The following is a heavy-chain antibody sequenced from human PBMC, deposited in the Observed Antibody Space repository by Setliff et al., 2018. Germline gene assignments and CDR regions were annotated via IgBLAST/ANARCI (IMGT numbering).Heavy chain of an antibody. CDR2: FDPEDGET. J-gene: IGHJ4*02. D-gene: IGHD6-13*01. Sequence: ASVKVSCKVSGYTLTELSMHWVRQAPGKGLEWMGGFDPEDGETIYAQKFQGRVTMTEDTSTDTAYMELSSLRSEDTAVYYCATVEAITIAAAGTTIFDYWGQGTLVTVS. CDR1: GYTLTELS. CDR3: ATVEAITIAAAGTTIFDY. V-gene: IGHV1-24*01.